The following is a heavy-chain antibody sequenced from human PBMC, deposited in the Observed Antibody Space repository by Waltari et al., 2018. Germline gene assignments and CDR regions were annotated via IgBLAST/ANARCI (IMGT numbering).Heavy chain of an antibody. CDR3: TIFGVVIGSNWFDP. D-gene: IGHD3-3*01. J-gene: IGHJ5*02. CDR1: GYTFTGYY. CDR2: INPNSGGT. V-gene: IGHV1-2*02. Sequence: QVQLVQSGAEVKKPGASVKVSCKASGYTFTGYYMHWVRQAPGQGLEWMGWINPNSGGTNDAQKFQGRVTMTRDTSISTAYMELSRLRSDDTAVYYCTIFGVVIGSNWFDPWGQGTLVTVSS.